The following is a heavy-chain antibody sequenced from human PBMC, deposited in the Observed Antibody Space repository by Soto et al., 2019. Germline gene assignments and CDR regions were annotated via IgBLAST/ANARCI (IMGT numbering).Heavy chain of an antibody. CDR2: VFHSGST. CDR3: ARSISGDPWFDP. CDR1: GGSISSHY. V-gene: IGHV4-59*11. J-gene: IGHJ5*02. D-gene: IGHD2-21*01. Sequence: SETLSLTCNVSGGSISSHYWSWIRQPPGKGLEWIAYVFHSGSTNYNPSLKGRVTISIDTSKNRFSLSLRSASAADTAVYYCARSISGDPWFDPWGQGTLVTVSS.